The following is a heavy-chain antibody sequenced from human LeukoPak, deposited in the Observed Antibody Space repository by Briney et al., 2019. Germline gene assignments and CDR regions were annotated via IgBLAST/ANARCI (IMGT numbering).Heavy chain of an antibody. J-gene: IGHJ4*02. V-gene: IGHV1-69*04. D-gene: IGHD3-22*01. CDR2: IIPILGIA. Sequence: RASVKVSCKASGGTFSSYTISWVRQAPGQGLKWMGRIIPILGIANYAQKFQGRVTITADKSTSTAYMELSSLRSEDTAVYYCARDLGRNYYDSSKFDYWGQGTLVTVSS. CDR1: GGTFSSYT. CDR3: ARDLGRNYYDSSKFDY.